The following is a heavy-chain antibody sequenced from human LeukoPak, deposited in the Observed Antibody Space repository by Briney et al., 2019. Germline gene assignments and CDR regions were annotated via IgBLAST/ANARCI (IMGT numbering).Heavy chain of an antibody. D-gene: IGHD3/OR15-3a*01. CDR3: ARTQDWSHIANFDY. Sequence: SETLSLTCAVSGVSISSSNWWSWVRQPPGKGLEWIGEIYHSGSTNYNPSLKSRVTISVDKSKSQFSLKLSSVTAADTAVYYCARTQDWSHIANFDYWGQGTLVTVSS. V-gene: IGHV4-4*02. CDR1: GVSISSSNW. CDR2: IYHSGST. J-gene: IGHJ4*02.